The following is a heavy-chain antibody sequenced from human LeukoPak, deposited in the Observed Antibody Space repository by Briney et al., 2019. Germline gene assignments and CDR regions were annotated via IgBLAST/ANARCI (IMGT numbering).Heavy chain of an antibody. V-gene: IGHV1-69-2*01. J-gene: IGHJ3*02. CDR3: AREALWFGHAFDI. Sequence: GATVKISCKASGSTFTDYYMHWVQQAPGKGLEWMGRVDPQDGKTIYAEKFQGRVTITRDTSASTAYMELSSLRSEDTAVYYCAREALWFGHAFDIWGQGTMVTVSS. CDR1: GSTFTDYY. D-gene: IGHD3-10*01. CDR2: VDPQDGKT.